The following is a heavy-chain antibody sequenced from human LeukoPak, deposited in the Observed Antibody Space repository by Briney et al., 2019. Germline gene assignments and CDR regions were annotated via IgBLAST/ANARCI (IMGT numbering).Heavy chain of an antibody. V-gene: IGHV3-48*01. Sequence: GGSLRLSCATSGFTFTNYGINWVRQAPGKGLEWVAYISSSAILYADSVKGRFTISRDNAKNSLYLQMNSLRAEDTAVYYCARGDGPSDYYDSSFDYWGQGTLVTVSS. CDR1: GFTFTNYG. J-gene: IGHJ4*02. CDR2: ISSSAI. D-gene: IGHD3-22*01. CDR3: ARGDGPSDYYDSSFDY.